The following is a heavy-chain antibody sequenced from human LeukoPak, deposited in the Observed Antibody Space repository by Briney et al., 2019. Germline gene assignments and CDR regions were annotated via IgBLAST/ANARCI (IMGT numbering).Heavy chain of an antibody. D-gene: IGHD1-1*01. J-gene: IGHJ3*02. CDR3: ARDSAWRGNWYAFDI. CDR2: ITWNSDNI. V-gene: IGHV3-9*01. Sequence: GGSLRLSCAASGFTFDDYAMHWVRQAPGKGLEWVSGITWNSDNIEYADSVKGRFTISRDNVKNSLNLQMDSLRSEDTAFYFCARDSAWRGNWYAFDIWGQGTMVTVSS. CDR1: GFTFDDYA.